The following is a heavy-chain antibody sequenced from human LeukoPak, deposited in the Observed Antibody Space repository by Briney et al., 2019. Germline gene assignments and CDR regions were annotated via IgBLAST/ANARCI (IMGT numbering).Heavy chain of an antibody. D-gene: IGHD3-22*01. CDR2: ICSGGST. CDR3: ASEDSSGYYFDY. Sequence: GGSLRLSCAASGFTVSNNYMSWVRQAPGKGLEWVSVICSGGSTYYADSVKGRFTISRDNSKNTLYLQMNSLRAEDTAVYYCASEDSSGYYFDYWGQGTLVTVSS. CDR1: GFTVSNNY. V-gene: IGHV3-53*01. J-gene: IGHJ4*02.